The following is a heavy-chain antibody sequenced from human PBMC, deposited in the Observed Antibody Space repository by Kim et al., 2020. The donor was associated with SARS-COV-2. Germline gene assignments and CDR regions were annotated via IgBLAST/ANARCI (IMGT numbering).Heavy chain of an antibody. J-gene: IGHJ6*02. V-gene: IGHV3-15*01. CDR2: IRDRSYGEAA. D-gene: IGHD2-21*01. CDR1: GFAFNYIW. Sequence: GGSLRLSCTASGFAFNYIWMSWVRQRPGRGLEWAGRIRDRSYGEAADYIAPGRGRFTISRDDLRNILYLQMDSQKAEDTGVDYCPKLHTATSPQFPYYYGFGVWGPGTTVTVPS. CDR3: PKLHTATSPQFPYYYGFGV.